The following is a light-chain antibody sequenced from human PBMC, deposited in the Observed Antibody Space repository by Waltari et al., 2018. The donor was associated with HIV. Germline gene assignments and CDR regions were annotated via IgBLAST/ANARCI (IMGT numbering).Light chain of an antibody. J-gene: IGLJ1*01. CDR2: DDK. V-gene: IGLV1-44*01. CDR1: MSNVGTNP. CDR3: CSFAGSSPYV. Sequence: QSVLTQPPSASAAPGQTVIISCSGTMSNVGTNPVSWYRQLPGTAPKLLIYDDKLRPSGVPVRFSGSKSGTSASLAISGLQADDEADYYCCSFAGSSPYVFGTGTKVTVL.